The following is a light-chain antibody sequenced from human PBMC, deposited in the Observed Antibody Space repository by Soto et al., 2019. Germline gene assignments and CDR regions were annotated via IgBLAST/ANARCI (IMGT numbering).Light chain of an antibody. Sequence: QSVLTQPPSAAASLGASVTLTCNLSSGYSNYKVDWYQQRLGKGPRFVMRVGTGGVVGSKGDGIPDRFSVLGSGLNRYLIIKNIQEEDESDYHCGADHGSGSNFVYVFGTGTKLTVL. CDR2: VGTGGVVG. V-gene: IGLV9-49*01. CDR1: SGYSNYK. J-gene: IGLJ1*01. CDR3: GADHGSGSNFVYV.